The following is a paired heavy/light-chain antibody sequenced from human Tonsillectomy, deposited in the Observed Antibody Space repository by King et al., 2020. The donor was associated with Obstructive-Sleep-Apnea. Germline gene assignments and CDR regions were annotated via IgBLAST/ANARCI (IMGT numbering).Heavy chain of an antibody. CDR3: AKDINYDWGLDFDY. Sequence: EVQLVESGGGLVQPGKSLRLSCAASGFTFDDYAMHWVRQAPGKGLEWVSGISWNSGSIVYADSVKGRFTISRDDAKTSLYLQMNSLRAEDTALYYCAKDINYDWGLDFDYWGQGTLVTVSS. V-gene: IGHV3-9*01. J-gene: IGHJ4*02. D-gene: IGHD3-16*01. CDR1: GFTFDDYA. CDR2: ISWNSGSI.
Light chain of an antibody. J-gene: IGLJ3*02. CDR1: SSNIGNNY. CDR3: GTWDSSLSVGV. CDR2: DNN. V-gene: IGLV1-51*01. Sequence: QSVLTQPPSVSAAPGEKVTISCSGSSSNIGNNYVSWYQQLPGTAPKLLIYDNNKRPSGIPDRFSGSKSGTSATLGITGLQTGDEADYYCGTWDSSLSVGVFGGGTKLTVL.